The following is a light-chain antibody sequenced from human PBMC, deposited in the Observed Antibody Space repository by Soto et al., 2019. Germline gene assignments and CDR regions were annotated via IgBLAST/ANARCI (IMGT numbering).Light chain of an antibody. CDR1: SSDVGAYNY. CDR3: SSYTSSNTVV. V-gene: IGLV2-14*01. Sequence: QSVLTQPASVSGSPGQSITISCTGTSSDVGAYNYVSWYQQYPGKAPKLMIYEVSNRPSGVSNRFSGSKSGNTASQTISGLQAEDEADYYCSSYTSSNTVVFGGGTKVTVL. J-gene: IGLJ3*02. CDR2: EVS.